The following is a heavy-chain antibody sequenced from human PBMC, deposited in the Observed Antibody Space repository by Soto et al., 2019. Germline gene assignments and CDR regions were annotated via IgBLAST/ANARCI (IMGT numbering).Heavy chain of an antibody. CDR3: ARDREGYESSGYDAFDI. V-gene: IGHV4-59*01. J-gene: IGHJ3*02. Sequence: QVQLQESGPGLVKPSETLSLTCTVSGGSISSYYWSWIRQPPGKGLEWIGSIYYSGSPNYNPSLQRRATMSVDTSKNQFTLKLSSVTAAGTAVYYCARDREGYESSGYDAFDIWGQGTMVTVSS. CDR1: GGSISSYY. D-gene: IGHD3-22*01. CDR2: IYYSGSP.